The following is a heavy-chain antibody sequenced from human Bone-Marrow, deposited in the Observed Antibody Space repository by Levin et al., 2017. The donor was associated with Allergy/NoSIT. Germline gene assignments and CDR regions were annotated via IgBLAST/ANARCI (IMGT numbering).Heavy chain of an antibody. CDR2: IWYDGSNK. V-gene: IGHV3-33*01. Sequence: PGESLKISCAASGFTFSSYGMHWVRQAPGKGLEWVAVIWYDGSNKYYADSVKGRFTISRDNSKNTLYLQMNSLRAEDTAVYYCARGSRCSSTSCHTTRHYFDYWGQGTLVTVSS. J-gene: IGHJ4*02. D-gene: IGHD2-2*01. CDR1: GFTFSSYG. CDR3: ARGSRCSSTSCHTTRHYFDY.